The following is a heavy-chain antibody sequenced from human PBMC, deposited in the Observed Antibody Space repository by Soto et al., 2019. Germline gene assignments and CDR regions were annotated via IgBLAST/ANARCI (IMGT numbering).Heavy chain of an antibody. Sequence: QVQLVQYVTEVKKPGSSVKVSCKASGGTFRNYPINWVRQAPGQGLEWMGSIFPLTDIPDSAQNFQARLTISADKSTSTAYMELSSLTSDDTAMYFCARGPLVVLNYFESWGQGTLVTVSS. CDR2: IFPLTDIP. CDR3: ARGPLVVLNYFES. J-gene: IGHJ4*02. V-gene: IGHV1-69*02. CDR1: GGTFRNYP.